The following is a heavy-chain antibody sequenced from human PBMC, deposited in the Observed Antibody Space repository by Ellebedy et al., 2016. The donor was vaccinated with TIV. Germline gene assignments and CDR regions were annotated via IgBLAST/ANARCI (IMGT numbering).Heavy chain of an antibody. Sequence: PGESLKISCAASGFTFSSYTMNWVRQAPGKGLEWVSSISGSSSYIYYADSVKGRFTISRDNAKNSMYLQMNSLRAEDTAVYYCARDIVQLPDGDAFDFWGQGTTVTVSS. CDR3: ARDIVQLPDGDAFDF. CDR1: GFTFSSYT. D-gene: IGHD1-1*01. V-gene: IGHV3-21*01. J-gene: IGHJ3*01. CDR2: ISGSSSYI.